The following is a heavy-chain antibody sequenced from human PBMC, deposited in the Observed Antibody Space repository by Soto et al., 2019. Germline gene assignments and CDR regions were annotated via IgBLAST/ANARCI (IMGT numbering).Heavy chain of an antibody. D-gene: IGHD6-13*01. V-gene: IGHV4-39*01. Sequence: SETLSLTCTVSGGSLGSSSYYWGWIRQSPGKGLEWIGNIYYSGNTFYNPSLKSRVTISVDTSKNQFYLHLSSATAADTAIFYCASIAAPGTTHFDFWGQGTLVTVSS. CDR2: IYYSGNT. CDR1: GGSLGSSSYY. J-gene: IGHJ4*02. CDR3: ASIAAPGTTHFDF.